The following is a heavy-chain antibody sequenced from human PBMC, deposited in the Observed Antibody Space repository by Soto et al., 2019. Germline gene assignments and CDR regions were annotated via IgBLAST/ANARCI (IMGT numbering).Heavy chain of an antibody. D-gene: IGHD6-13*01. V-gene: IGHV3-33*01. J-gene: IGHJ4*02. Sequence: GGSLRLSCAASGFTFSSYGMHWVRQAPGKGLEWVAVIWYDGSNKYYADSVKGRFTISRDNSKNTVYLQMNSLRAEDTAVYYCARERQGYSSSWYDYWGQGTLVTVSS. CDR2: IWYDGSNK. CDR3: ARERQGYSSSWYDY. CDR1: GFTFSSYG.